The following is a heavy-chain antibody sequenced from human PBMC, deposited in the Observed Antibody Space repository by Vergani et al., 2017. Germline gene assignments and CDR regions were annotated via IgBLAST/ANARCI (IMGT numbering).Heavy chain of an antibody. V-gene: IGHV4-31*03. CDR1: GGSISSGGYY. Sequence: QVQLQESGPGLVKPSQTLSLTCTVSGGSISSGGYYWSWIRQHPGKGLEWIGYIYYSGSTYYNPSLKSRVTISVDTSKNQFSLKLSSVTAADTAVYYCAIAFHYCTNGVCYSSVDRGLAFDSWGQGTMVTVSS. J-gene: IGHJ3*02. D-gene: IGHD2-8*01. CDR3: AIAFHYCTNGVCYSSVDRGLAFDS. CDR2: IYYSGST.